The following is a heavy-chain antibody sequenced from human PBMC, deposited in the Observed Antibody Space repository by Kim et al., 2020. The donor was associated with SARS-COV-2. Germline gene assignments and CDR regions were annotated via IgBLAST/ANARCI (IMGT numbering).Heavy chain of an antibody. CDR2: ISPPNGNT. CDR1: GYTFTSQG. Sequence: ASVKVSCKASGYTFTSQGINWVRQAPGQGPEWMGWISPPNGNTKYAQKFQGRVAMTRDTSTTTVEMELRSLTSDDTAVYYCARDCGITRGIDVWGQGTSV. CDR3: ARDCGITRGIDV. J-gene: IGHJ6*02. D-gene: IGHD1-7*01. V-gene: IGHV1-18*01.